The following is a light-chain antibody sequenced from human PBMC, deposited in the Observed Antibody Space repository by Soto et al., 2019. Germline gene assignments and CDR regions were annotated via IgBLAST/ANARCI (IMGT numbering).Light chain of an antibody. Sequence: QSVLTQPASVSGSPGQSIIISCTGTTSDLGTFNLVSWYQHHPGKAPKLIIHEDTKRPSGVSNRFSGSKSGLTASLTLSGLQAEDEADYYCCSYAGSSTWVFGGGTKLTVL. V-gene: IGLV2-23*01. CDR1: TSDLGTFNL. CDR3: CSYAGSSTWV. J-gene: IGLJ3*02. CDR2: EDT.